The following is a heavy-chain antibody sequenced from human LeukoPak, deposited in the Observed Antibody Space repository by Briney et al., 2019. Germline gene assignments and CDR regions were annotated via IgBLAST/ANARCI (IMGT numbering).Heavy chain of an antibody. CDR2: INQDGSEK. V-gene: IGHV3-7*01. CDR1: GFSFSSYW. CDR3: ARETGTTWVYYMDV. Sequence: GGSLRLSCAASGFSFSSYWMSWVRQAPGKGLEWVANINQDGSEKYYVDSVKGRFTISRDNAKNSLYLQMNSLRAEDTAVYYCARETGTTWVYYMDVWGKGTTVTVSS. J-gene: IGHJ6*03. D-gene: IGHD1-1*01.